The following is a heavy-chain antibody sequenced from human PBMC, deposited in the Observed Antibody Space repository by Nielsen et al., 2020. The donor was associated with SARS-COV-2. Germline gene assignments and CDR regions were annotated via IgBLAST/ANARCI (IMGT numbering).Heavy chain of an antibody. J-gene: IGHJ4*02. CDR2: IKSKTDGGTT. Sequence: GGSLRLSCAASGLTLSNAWMSWVRQAQGKGLEWVGRIKSKTDGGTTDYAAPVKGRFTISRDDSKNTLYLQMNSLKTEDTAVYYCTTEEGYSSGWYEEYWGQGTLVTVSS. D-gene: IGHD6-19*01. CDR3: TTEEGYSSGWYEEY. CDR1: GLTLSNAW. V-gene: IGHV3-15*01.